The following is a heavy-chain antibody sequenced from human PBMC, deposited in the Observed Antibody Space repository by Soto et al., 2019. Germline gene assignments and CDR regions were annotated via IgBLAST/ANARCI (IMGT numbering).Heavy chain of an antibody. Sequence: QVQLVESGGGVVQPGRSLRLSCAASGFTFSSYGMHWVRQAPGKGLEWVAVISYDGSNKYYADSVKGRFTISRDNCKNTLYLQMNSLRAEDTAVYYCAKGARAIFGVVTNDYWGQGTLVTVSS. CDR3: AKGARAIFGVVTNDY. CDR1: GFTFSSYG. D-gene: IGHD3-3*01. V-gene: IGHV3-30*18. CDR2: ISYDGSNK. J-gene: IGHJ4*02.